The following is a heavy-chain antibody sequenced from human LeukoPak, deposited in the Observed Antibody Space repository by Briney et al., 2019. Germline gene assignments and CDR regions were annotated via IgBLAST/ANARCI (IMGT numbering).Heavy chain of an antibody. CDR1: VGSVSTSLHY. Sequence: SETLSLTCTVSVGSVSTSLHYWGWIRQPPGQGLEWIGTTYFTGNTYYNPSLQSRVNISIDTSKSQFFLRLGSVTAADTAVYYCASHLGRDVFDYWGQGVLVAVSS. J-gene: IGHJ4*02. CDR2: TYFTGNT. D-gene: IGHD3-16*01. CDR3: ASHLGRDVFDY. V-gene: IGHV4-39*01.